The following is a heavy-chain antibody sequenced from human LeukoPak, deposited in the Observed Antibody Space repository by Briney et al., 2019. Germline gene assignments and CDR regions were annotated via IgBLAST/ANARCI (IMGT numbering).Heavy chain of an antibody. CDR2: IWYDGSNK. Sequence: PGRSLRLSCAASGFTFSSYGMHWVRQAPGKGLEWVAVIWYDGSNKYYADSVKGRFTISRDNSKNTLYLQMNSLRAEDTAVYYCAKGISDWFDPWGQGTLVTVSS. D-gene: IGHD3-10*01. CDR1: GFTFSSYG. J-gene: IGHJ5*02. CDR3: AKGISDWFDP. V-gene: IGHV3-33*06.